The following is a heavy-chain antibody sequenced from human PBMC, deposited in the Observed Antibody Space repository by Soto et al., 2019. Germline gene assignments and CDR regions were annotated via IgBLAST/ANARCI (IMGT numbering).Heavy chain of an antibody. V-gene: IGHV3-21*01. CDR2: ISSSSSYI. Sequence: NPGGSLRLSCAASGFTFSSYSMNWVRQAPGKGLEWVSSISSSSSYIYYADSVKGRFTISRDNAKNSLYLQMNSLRAEDTAVYYCARENLPYYYDSSGYYYYGYWGQGTLVTVSS. CDR1: GFTFSSYS. J-gene: IGHJ4*02. CDR3: ARENLPYYYDSSGYYYYGY. D-gene: IGHD3-22*01.